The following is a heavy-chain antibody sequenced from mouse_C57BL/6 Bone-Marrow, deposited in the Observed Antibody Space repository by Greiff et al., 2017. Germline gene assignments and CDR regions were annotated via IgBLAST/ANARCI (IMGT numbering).Heavy chain of an antibody. CDR2: IDPEDGET. J-gene: IGHJ4*01. V-gene: IGHV14-2*01. Sequence: VQLQQSGPVLVKPGASVKMSCKASGYTFTDYYMHWVKQRTEQGLEWIGRIDPEDGETKYAPKFQGKATITADTSSNTAYLQLSSLTSEDTAVYYCARSLYAMDYWGQGTSVTVSS. CDR1: GYTFTDYY. CDR3: ARSLYAMDY.